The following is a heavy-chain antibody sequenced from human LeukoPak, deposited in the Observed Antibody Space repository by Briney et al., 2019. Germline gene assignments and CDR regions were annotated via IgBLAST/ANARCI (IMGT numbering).Heavy chain of an antibody. V-gene: IGHV3-48*03. CDR2: ISSSGSTI. CDR1: GFTFSSYE. CDR3: ARESWATDY. D-gene: IGHD3-10*01. J-gene: IGHJ4*02. Sequence: GGSLRLSCAASGFTFSSYEMNWVRQAPGKGLEWVSYISSSGSTIYYADSVKGRFTISRDNAENSLYLQMSSPRAEDTAVYYCARESWATDYWGQGTLVTVSS.